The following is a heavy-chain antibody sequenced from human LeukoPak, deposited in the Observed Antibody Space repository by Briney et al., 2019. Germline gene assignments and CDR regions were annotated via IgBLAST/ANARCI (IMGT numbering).Heavy chain of an antibody. D-gene: IGHD2-2*01. CDR2: TYYRSKWYN. J-gene: IGHJ6*04. V-gene: IGHV6-1*01. CDR3: ARDRWGYCSSTSCYVNYYYGMDV. Sequence: SQTLSLTCAISGDSVSSNSAAWNWIRQSPSRGLEWLGRTYYRSKWYNDYAVSVKSRITINPDTSKNQFSLKLSSVTAADTAVYYCARDRWGYCSSTSCYVNYYYGMDVWGKGTTVTVSS. CDR1: GDSVSSNSAA.